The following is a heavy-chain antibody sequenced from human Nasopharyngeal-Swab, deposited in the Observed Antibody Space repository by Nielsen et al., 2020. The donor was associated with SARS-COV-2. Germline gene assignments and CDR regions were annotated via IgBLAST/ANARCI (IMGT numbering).Heavy chain of an antibody. V-gene: IGHV3-15*01. CDR1: GFTFSNAW. J-gene: IGHJ6*02. D-gene: IGHD2-21*01. Sequence: GESLKISCAASGFTFSNAWMSWVRQAPGKGLEWVGRIKSKTDGGTTDYAAPVKGRFTISRDDSKNTLYLQMNSLKTEDTAVYYCAKAPYLRGLDVWGQGTTVTVSS. CDR3: AKAPYLRGLDV. CDR2: IKSKTDGGTT.